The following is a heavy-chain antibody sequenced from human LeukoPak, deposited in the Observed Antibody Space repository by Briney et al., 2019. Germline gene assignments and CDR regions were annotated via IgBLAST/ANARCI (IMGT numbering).Heavy chain of an antibody. J-gene: IGHJ4*02. D-gene: IGHD5-18*01. Sequence: PGGSLRLSCAASGFTFSSYSMNWARQAPGKGLEWVSSISSSSSYIYYADSVKGRFTISRDNAKKSLYLQMNSLRAEDTAVYYCARDGGYRYGSFDYWGQGTLVTVSS. CDR3: ARDGGYRYGSFDY. CDR2: ISSSSSYI. CDR1: GFTFSSYS. V-gene: IGHV3-21*01.